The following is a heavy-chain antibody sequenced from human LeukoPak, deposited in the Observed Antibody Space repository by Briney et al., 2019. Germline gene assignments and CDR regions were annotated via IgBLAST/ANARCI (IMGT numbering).Heavy chain of an antibody. D-gene: IGHD3-10*01. CDR2: IYTSGST. Sequence: SQTLPLTCTVSGGSISSGSYYWSWIRQPAGKGQEWIGRIYTSGSTNYNPSLKSRVTISVDTSKNQFSLKLSSVTAADTAVYYCARLRRYYGSGSYSYYFDYWGQGTLVTVSS. CDR3: ARLRRYYGSGSYSYYFDY. J-gene: IGHJ4*02. CDR1: GGSISSGSYY. V-gene: IGHV4-61*02.